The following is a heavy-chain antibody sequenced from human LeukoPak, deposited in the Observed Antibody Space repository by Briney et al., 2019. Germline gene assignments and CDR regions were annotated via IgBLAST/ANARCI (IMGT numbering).Heavy chain of an antibody. CDR3: AKVPLTAVTTSFDY. CDR1: GFTFSSYA. J-gene: IGHJ4*02. V-gene: IGHV3-23*01. Sequence: GGSLRLSCAASGFTFSSYAMSWVRQAPGKGLEWVSGISGSGGTYYADSVKGRFTISRDNSKNTLYLQMNSLRAEDTAVYYCAKVPLTAVTTSFDYWGQAALVTVCS. D-gene: IGHD4-17*01. CDR2: ISGSGGT.